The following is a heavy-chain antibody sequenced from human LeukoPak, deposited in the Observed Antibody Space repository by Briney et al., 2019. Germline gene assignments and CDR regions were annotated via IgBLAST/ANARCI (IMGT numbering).Heavy chain of an antibody. D-gene: IGHD2-15*01. CDR3: ARIHRYCSGGACYVLDN. V-gene: IGHV4-59*02. CDR2: VYYSGST. CDR1: GGSVSGYY. Sequence: SETLSLTCVVSGGSVSGYYWGWIQQPPGRGLEWIGYVYYSGSTNYNPSFKSRITISVDTSRNQFSLQLSSVTAADTAVCYCARIHRYCSGGACYVLDNWGQGTLVAVSS. J-gene: IGHJ4*02.